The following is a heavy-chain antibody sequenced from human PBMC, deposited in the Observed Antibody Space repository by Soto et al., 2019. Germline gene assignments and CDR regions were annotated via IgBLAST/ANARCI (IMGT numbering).Heavy chain of an antibody. CDR3: ATRPGYCSGGSCYSYAFDI. V-gene: IGHV1-24*01. J-gene: IGHJ3*02. CDR2: FDPEDGET. CDR1: GYTLTELS. D-gene: IGHD2-15*01. Sequence: GASVKVSCKVSGYTLTELSMHWVRQAPGKGLEWMGGFDPEDGETIYAQKFQGRVTMTEDTSTDTAYTELSSLRSEDTAVYYCATRPGYCSGGSCYSYAFDIWGQGTMVTVS.